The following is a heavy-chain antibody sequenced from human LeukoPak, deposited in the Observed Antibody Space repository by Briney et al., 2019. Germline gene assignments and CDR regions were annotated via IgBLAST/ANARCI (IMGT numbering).Heavy chain of an antibody. D-gene: IGHD5-18*01. CDR1: GFTFTSYD. V-gene: IGHV1-8*01. Sequence: ASVKVSCKASGFTFTSYDINWVRQATGQGLEWMGWMNPNSGNTGYAQKFQGRVTMTRNTSISTAYMELSSLRSEDTAVYYCARYQGVHLWLLREDTCAFDIGGQETMVNVYS. CDR3: ARYQGVHLWLLREDTCAFDI. CDR2: MNPNSGNT. J-gene: IGHJ3*02.